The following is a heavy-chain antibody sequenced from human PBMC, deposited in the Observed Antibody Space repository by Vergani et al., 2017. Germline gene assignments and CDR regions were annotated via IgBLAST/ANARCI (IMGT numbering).Heavy chain of an antibody. D-gene: IGHD5-18*01. J-gene: IGHJ4*02. Sequence: QVQLQESGPGLVKPSQTPSLTCSVSGGSISSGTYSWSWIRQPAGKGLDWIGRIYTSGSTNYNPSLKGRVTISIDTSKNQFSLKLCSVTAADTAVYYCARNDRPAWMQLWLNIDYWGQGTLVTVSS. CDR2: IYTSGST. CDR1: GGSISSGTYS. CDR3: ARNDRPAWMQLWLNIDY. V-gene: IGHV4-61*02.